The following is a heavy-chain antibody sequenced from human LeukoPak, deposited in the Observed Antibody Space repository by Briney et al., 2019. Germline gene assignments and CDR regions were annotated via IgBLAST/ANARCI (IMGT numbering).Heavy chain of an antibody. D-gene: IGHD3-9*01. Sequence: GESLKISCKGSGYSFTSYWIGWVRQMPGKGLEWMGIIYPDDSDTRYSPSFQGQVTISADKSISTAYLQWSSLKASDTAMYYCARLPCAAHYHVLRYFDCPENYFDYWGQGTLVTVSS. CDR3: ARLPCAAHYHVLRYFDCPENYFDY. J-gene: IGHJ4*02. CDR1: GYSFTSYW. CDR2: IYPDDSDT. V-gene: IGHV5-51*01.